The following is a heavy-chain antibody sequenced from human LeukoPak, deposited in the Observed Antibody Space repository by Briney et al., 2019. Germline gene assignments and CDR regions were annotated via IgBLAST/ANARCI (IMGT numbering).Heavy chain of an antibody. CDR3: ARGGSSAWHSFDY. CDR1: AFTVSSHY. Sequence: GGSLRLSCAASAFTVSSHYMSWVRQAPGKGLEWVSVIHSGGSTYYADSVKDRFTISRDNSENTVYLQMNSLRAEDTAVYYCARGGSSAWHSFDYWGQGTLVTVSS. D-gene: IGHD6-19*01. CDR2: IHSGGST. V-gene: IGHV3-66*01. J-gene: IGHJ4*02.